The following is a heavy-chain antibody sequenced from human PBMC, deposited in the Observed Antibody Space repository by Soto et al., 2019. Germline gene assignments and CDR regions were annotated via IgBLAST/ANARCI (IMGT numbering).Heavy chain of an antibody. V-gene: IGHV3-9*01. D-gene: IGHD2-2*01. J-gene: IGHJ3*02. CDR2: ISWNSGSI. CDR3: APLAKGSVVVPAADDAFDI. CDR1: GFTFDDYA. Sequence: GGSLRLSCAASGFTFDDYAMHWVRQAPGKGLEWVSGISWNSGSIGYADSVKGRFTISRDNAKNSLYLQMNSLRAEDTALYDCAPLAKGSVVVPAADDAFDIWGQGKMVTVSS.